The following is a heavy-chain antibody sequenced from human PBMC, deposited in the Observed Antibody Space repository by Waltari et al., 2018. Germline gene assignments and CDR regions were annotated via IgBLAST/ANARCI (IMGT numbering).Heavy chain of an antibody. CDR2: ISYTGAT. V-gene: IGHV4-39*01. CDR3: ATYIGASVGTAAFDV. J-gene: IGHJ3*01. D-gene: IGHD5-12*01. Sequence: QLQLQESGPGLVEPSEAMSPTCSVSGGPLSSNRHYWGWIRQPPGQRLEWIGTISYTGATYRSPSLKSRVAISRDTSKNQLSLTLGSVTAADTALYYCATYIGASVGTAAFDVWGQGTMVTVSS. CDR1: GGPLSSNRHY.